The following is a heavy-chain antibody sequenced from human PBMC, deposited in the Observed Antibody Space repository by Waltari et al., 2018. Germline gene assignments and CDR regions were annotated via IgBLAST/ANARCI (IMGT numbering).Heavy chain of an antibody. CDR2: VYHSGAT. J-gene: IGHJ3*01. CDR1: DQSIKSGFY. D-gene: IGHD2-2*01. Sequence: SLTCLVSDQSIKSGFYWGWLRLPPGKGLEWIGSVYHSGATYYNPSLSSRVTISVDTSKNQVFLRLASVTAADTGMYYCARDHSTSWSHDAYDVWGPGTMVTVAS. CDR3: ARDHSTSWSHDAYDV. V-gene: IGHV4-38-2*02.